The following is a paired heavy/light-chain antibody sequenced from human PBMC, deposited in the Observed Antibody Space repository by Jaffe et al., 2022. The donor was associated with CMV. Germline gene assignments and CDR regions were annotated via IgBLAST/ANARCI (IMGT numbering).Light chain of an antibody. CDR3: QQYSNYPWT. Sequence: DIQMTQSPSTLSASVGDRVTITCRASQSISSYLAWYQQKPGKAPKLLIYKESSLESGVPSRFSGSGSGTEFTLTISSLQPDDFATYYCQQYSNYPWTFGQGTKVEIK. CDR1: QSISSY. CDR2: KES. V-gene: IGKV1-5*03. J-gene: IGKJ1*01.
Heavy chain of an antibody. CDR2: IYSGGRT. J-gene: IGHJ4*02. D-gene: IGHD6-13*01. Sequence: EVQLVETGGGLIQPGGSLRISCAASGLTVSSNYMSWVRQAPGKGLEWVSVIYSGGRTFYADSVKGRFTISRDNSKNTVYLQMSSLRAEDTAVYYCARGAMESAGQFHYWGQGTLVTVSS. V-gene: IGHV3-53*02. CDR3: ARGAMESAGQFHY. CDR1: GLTVSSNY.